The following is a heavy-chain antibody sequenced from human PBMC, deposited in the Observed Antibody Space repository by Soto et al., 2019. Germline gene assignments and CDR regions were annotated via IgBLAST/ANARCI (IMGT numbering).Heavy chain of an antibody. CDR3: ARAAATKILVLKYDALEI. J-gene: IGHJ3*02. D-gene: IGHD5-12*01. Sequence: QVQRVQSGAEVKKPGSSVRVSCKASGATLNSFINYGITWVRQAPGQGLEYMVGIIPVFGAANHAQKFHGTVTISEDEATRTVNMELSRLTSKDTAVYYCARAAATKILVLKYDALEIWGPGTMVTVSS. V-gene: IGHV1-69*12. CDR1: GATLNSFINYG. CDR2: IIPVFGAA.